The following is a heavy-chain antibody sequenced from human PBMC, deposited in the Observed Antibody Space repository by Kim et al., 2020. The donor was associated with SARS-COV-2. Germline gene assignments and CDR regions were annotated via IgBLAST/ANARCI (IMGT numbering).Heavy chain of an antibody. CDR2: TYYRSKWYH. Sequence: SQTLSLTCGISGDSVSSNRATWSWIRQSPSRGLEWLGRTYYRSKWYHDYAESVKSRITISPDTSKNQYSLQLNFVTPEDTAVYYCARNERPTIYASCYYYGMDVGGQGTTVTVSS. CDR1: GDSVSSNRAT. J-gene: IGHJ6*02. CDR3: ARNERPTIYASCYYYGMDV. D-gene: IGHD1-1*01. V-gene: IGHV6-1*01.